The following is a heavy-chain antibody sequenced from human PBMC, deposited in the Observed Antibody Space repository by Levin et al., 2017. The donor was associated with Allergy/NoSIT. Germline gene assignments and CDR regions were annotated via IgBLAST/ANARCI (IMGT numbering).Heavy chain of an antibody. D-gene: IGHD2-2*01. CDR1: GFTFSSYA. V-gene: IGHV3-23*01. J-gene: IGHJ3*02. CDR3: AKDSKYQLLEAFDI. Sequence: GESLKISCAASGFTFSSYAMSWVRQAPGKGLEWVSAISGSGGSTYYADSVKGRFTISRDNSKNTLYLQMNSLRAEDTAVYYCAKDSKYQLLEAFDIWGQGTMVTVSS. CDR2: ISGSGGST.